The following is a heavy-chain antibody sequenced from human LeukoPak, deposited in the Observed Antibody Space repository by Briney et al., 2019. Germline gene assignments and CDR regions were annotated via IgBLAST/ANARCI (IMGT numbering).Heavy chain of an antibody. CDR2: ISYDGSNK. V-gene: IGHV3-30*18. D-gene: IGHD3-9*01. CDR3: SKATGPNSFRYIEY. Sequence: AGGSLRLSCAASGFTFSSYGMHWVRQAPGKGLEWVAVISYDGSNKYYADSVKGRFTISRDNSKNTLYLQMNSLRADDTAVYYCSKATGPNSFRYIEYWGQGTLVTVSS. CDR1: GFTFSSYG. J-gene: IGHJ4*02.